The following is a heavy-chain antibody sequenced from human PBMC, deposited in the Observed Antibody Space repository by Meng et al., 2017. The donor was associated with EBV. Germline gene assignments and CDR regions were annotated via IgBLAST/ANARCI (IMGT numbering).Heavy chain of an antibody. CDR3: ACRGDRTDY. CDR2: INPNSGGT. Sequence: QVQLFQLGPDVKNPVSSLKVSCKAAGGTFSSYAISWLRQAPGPGLEWMGWINPNSGGTNYAQKFQGWVTMTRDTSISTAYMELSRLRSDDTAVYYCACRGDRTDYWGQGTLVTVSS. D-gene: IGHD2-21*02. V-gene: IGHV1-2*04. CDR1: GGTFSSYA. J-gene: IGHJ4*02.